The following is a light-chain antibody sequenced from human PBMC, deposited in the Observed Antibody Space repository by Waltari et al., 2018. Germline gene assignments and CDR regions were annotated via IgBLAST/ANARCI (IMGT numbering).Light chain of an antibody. J-gene: IGLJ1*01. Sequence: SYVLTQPPSVSVAPGETASITCGENNIGGRSVHWYQQKPGQAPVLIVYDDSGRPSGIPERFSGSNSGNTATLTISRVEAGDEADYYCQVCDSASDHYVFGTGTKVTAL. V-gene: IGLV3-21*02. CDR2: DDS. CDR3: QVCDSASDHYV. CDR1: NIGGRS.